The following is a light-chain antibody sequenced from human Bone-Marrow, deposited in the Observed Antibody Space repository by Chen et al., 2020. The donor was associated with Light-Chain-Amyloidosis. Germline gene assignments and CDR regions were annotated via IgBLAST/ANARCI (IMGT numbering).Light chain of an antibody. J-gene: IGLJ1*01. V-gene: IGLV2-14*03. Sequence: QSALTQPASVSGPPGQPITISCTGTSGDIDDFSCVSWYQHHPGNAPKVIIFDVSNRPSGVSSRFSGSTSGNTASLTISGLQAEDEADYYGSSYTTNRGLFGTGTKVTVL. CDR2: DVS. CDR3: SSYTTNRGL. CDR1: SGDIDDFSC.